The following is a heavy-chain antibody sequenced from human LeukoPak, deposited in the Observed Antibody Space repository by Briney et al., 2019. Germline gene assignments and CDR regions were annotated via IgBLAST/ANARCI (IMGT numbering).Heavy chain of an antibody. Sequence: SETLSLTCTVSGGSISSYHWSWIRQPPGKGLEWIGYIYYSGSTNYNPSLKSRVTLSVDTSKNQFSLKLSSVTAADTAVYYCARDLCLGGGDCFAFGYWGQGTLVTVSS. CDR2: IYYSGST. CDR1: GGSISSYH. CDR3: ARDLCLGGGDCFAFGY. D-gene: IGHD2-21*02. J-gene: IGHJ4*02. V-gene: IGHV4-59*01.